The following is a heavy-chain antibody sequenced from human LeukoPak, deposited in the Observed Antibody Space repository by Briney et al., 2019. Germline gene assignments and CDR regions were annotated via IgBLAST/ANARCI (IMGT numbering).Heavy chain of an antibody. V-gene: IGHV4-61*02. J-gene: IGHJ3*02. CDR3: ARGPYSYDSSGAFDI. CDR2: ISSSGST. CDR1: GASISSGDYY. Sequence: SPTLSLTCTVSGASISSGDYYWSWIRQPAGEGLEWIGRISSSGSTNYNPSLKSRITISIDTSKNQFSLKLSSVTAADTAVYFCARGPYSYDSSGAFDIWGQGTMVTVSS. D-gene: IGHD3-22*01.